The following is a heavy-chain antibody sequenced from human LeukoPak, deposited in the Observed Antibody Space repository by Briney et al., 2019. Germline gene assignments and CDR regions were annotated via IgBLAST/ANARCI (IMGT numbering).Heavy chain of an antibody. CDR3: ARDGYGSDYYYYLDV. V-gene: IGHV3-53*05. D-gene: IGHD3-10*01. Sequence: PGGSLRLSCAASGFSVSSNYMNWVRQDPRGGREGVSVIYSGRNTYYADSVNGRFTVTRDNSKNTPYLQMNSLRAEDTAVYYCARDGYGSDYYYYLDVWGKGTTVTVSS. CDR1: GFSVSSNY. CDR2: IYSGRNT. J-gene: IGHJ6*03.